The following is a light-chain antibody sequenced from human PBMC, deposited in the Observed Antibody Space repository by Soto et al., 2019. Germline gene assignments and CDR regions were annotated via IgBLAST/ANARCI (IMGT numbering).Light chain of an antibody. CDR3: QQYNSYPYT. J-gene: IGKJ2*01. V-gene: IGKV1-5*03. Sequence: DIPMTQSPSTLSASVGDRVTITCRASQSISSWLAWYQQKPGKAPKLLIYKASSLESGVPSRFSGSVSGTEFTLTISSLQPDEFATYYCQQYNSYPYTFGQGTKLEIK. CDR2: KAS. CDR1: QSISSW.